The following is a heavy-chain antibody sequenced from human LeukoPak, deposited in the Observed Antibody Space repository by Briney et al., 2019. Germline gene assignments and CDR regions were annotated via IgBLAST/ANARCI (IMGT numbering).Heavy chain of an antibody. Sequence: ASVKVSCKASGYTFTSYGISWVRQAPGQGLEWMGWISAYNGNTNYAQKLQGRVTMTTDTSTSTAYMELRSLRSDDTAVYYCARIWFGESTDAFDTWGQGTMVTVSS. D-gene: IGHD3-10*01. CDR1: GYTFTSYG. CDR2: ISAYNGNT. J-gene: IGHJ3*02. CDR3: ARIWFGESTDAFDT. V-gene: IGHV1-18*01.